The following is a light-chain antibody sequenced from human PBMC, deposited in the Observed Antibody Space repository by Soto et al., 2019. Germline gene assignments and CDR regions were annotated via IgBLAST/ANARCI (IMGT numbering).Light chain of an antibody. Sequence: EIVMTQSPATLSVSPGERATLSCRASQNIRSNLAGYQQKPGQPPTLLVSDASTRARNIPARFNGSGSGTEFTLAISSLQSEDFAFYYCHQYNTLPLTFGGGTKVEIK. V-gene: IGKV3D-15*01. CDR1: QNIRSN. J-gene: IGKJ4*01. CDR2: DAS. CDR3: HQYNTLPLT.